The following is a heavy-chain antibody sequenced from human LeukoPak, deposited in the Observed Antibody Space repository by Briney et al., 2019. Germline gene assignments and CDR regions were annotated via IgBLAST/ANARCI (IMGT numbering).Heavy chain of an antibody. CDR1: GGSISSFY. CDR3: ARHSIVGQWLVPFDH. J-gene: IGHJ4*02. CDR2: IHYSGST. D-gene: IGHD6-19*01. V-gene: IGHV4-59*08. Sequence: SETLSLTCTVSGGSISSFYWNWIRQPPGKGLEWIGYIHYSGSTNYNPSLKSRVTISVDTSKNQFSLKLSSVTAADTAVYYCARHSIVGQWLVPFDHWGQGTLVTVSS.